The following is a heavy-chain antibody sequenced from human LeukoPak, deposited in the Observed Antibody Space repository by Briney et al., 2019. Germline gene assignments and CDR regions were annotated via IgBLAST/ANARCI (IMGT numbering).Heavy chain of an antibody. CDR1: GFTFDDYA. V-gene: IGHV3-9*01. D-gene: IGHD2-2*01. Sequence: GGSLRLSCAASGFTFDDYAMHWVRQAPGKGLEWVSGISWNSGSIGYADSVKGRFTISRDNAKNSLYLQMNSLRAEDTALYYCASGILSLSTSCYAAPLCPPFDPWGQGTLVTVSS. CDR3: ASGILSLSTSCYAAPLCPPFDP. J-gene: IGHJ5*02. CDR2: ISWNSGSI.